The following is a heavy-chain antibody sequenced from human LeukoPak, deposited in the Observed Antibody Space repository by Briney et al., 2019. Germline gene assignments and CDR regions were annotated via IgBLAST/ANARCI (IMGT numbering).Heavy chain of an antibody. CDR2: IYYSGST. CDR1: GGSISSGGYY. J-gene: IGHJ4*02. CDR3: ARLGIAAAGTEGDVDY. D-gene: IGHD6-13*01. V-gene: IGHV4-31*03. Sequence: SQTLSLTCTVSGGSISSGGYYWSWIRQHPGKGLEWIGYIYYSGSTYYNPSLKSRVTISVDTSKNQFSLKLSSVTAADTAVYYCARLGIAAAGTEGDVDYWGQGTLVTVSS.